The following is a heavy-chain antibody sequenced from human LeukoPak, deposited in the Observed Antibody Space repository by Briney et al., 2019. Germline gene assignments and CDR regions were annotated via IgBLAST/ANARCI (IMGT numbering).Heavy chain of an antibody. CDR1: GFTFSDYY. D-gene: IGHD3-10*01. CDR2: ISSSSSYT. J-gene: IGHJ3*02. CDR3: ARDSGFGDLAAYNI. Sequence: GGSLTLTCAASGFTFSDYYMSWIRQAPGKGLEWVSYISSSSSYTNYADSVKGRFTISRDNAKNSLYLQMNSLRAEDTAVYYCARDSGFGDLAAYNIWGQGTMVTVSS. V-gene: IGHV3-11*05.